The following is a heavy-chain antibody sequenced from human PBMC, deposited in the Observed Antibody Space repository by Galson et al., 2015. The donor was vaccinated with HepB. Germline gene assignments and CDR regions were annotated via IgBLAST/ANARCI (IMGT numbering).Heavy chain of an antibody. D-gene: IGHD5-12*01. Sequence: SLRLSCAASGFTFSSYTMNWVRQAPEKGLEWVSSISSSSSYIYYADSVKGRFTISRDNAKNSLYLRMSSLRAEDTAPYYCSSGRGLYWGQGTLVTVSS. J-gene: IGHJ4*02. CDR3: SSGRGLY. CDR2: ISSSSSYI. CDR1: GFTFSSYT. V-gene: IGHV3-21*01.